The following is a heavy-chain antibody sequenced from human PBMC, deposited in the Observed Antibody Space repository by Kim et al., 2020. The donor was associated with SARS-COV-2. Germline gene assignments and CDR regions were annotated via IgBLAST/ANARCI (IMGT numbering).Heavy chain of an antibody. D-gene: IGHD3-10*01. CDR2: IYSGGST. V-gene: IGHV3-53*04. CDR1: GFTVSSNY. Sequence: GGSLRLSCAASGFTVSSNYMSWVRQAPGKGLEWVSVIYSGGSTYYADSVKGRFTISRHNSKNTLYLQMNSLRAEDTAVYYCARAPPPYGSGSYYWAYYYYGMDVWGQGTTVTVSS. J-gene: IGHJ6*02. CDR3: ARAPPPYGSGSYYWAYYYYGMDV.